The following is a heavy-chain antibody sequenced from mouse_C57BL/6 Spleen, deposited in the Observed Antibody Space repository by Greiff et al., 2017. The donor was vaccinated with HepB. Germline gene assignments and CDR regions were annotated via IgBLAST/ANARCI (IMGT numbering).Heavy chain of an antibody. CDR1: GYTFTDYY. CDR2: INPYNGGT. V-gene: IGHV1-19*01. D-gene: IGHD1-1*01. Sequence: EVQLQQSGPVLVKPGASVKMSCKASGYTFTDYYMNWVKQSHGKSLEWIGVINPYNGGTSYNQKFKGKATLTVDKSSSTAYMELNSLTSEDSAVYYCARTTVVAPYWYFDVWGTGTTVTVSS. CDR3: ARTTVVAPYWYFDV. J-gene: IGHJ1*03.